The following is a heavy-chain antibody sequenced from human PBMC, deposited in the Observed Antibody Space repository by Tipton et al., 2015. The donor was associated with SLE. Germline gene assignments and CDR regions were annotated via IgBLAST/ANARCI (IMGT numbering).Heavy chain of an antibody. CDR2: ISAYSGDT. Sequence: QVQLVQSGADVKKPGASVKVSCKASGYTFSNHAISWVRQAPGQGLEWVGWISAYSGDTNYAQKLQGRVTLTTDTSTRTAFMELRSLRSDDTAVYYCAIIQMDDVRPFDYWGQGTLVTVSS. CDR1: GYTFSNHA. V-gene: IGHV1-18*01. CDR3: AIIQMDDVRPFDY. J-gene: IGHJ4*02. D-gene: IGHD1-1*01.